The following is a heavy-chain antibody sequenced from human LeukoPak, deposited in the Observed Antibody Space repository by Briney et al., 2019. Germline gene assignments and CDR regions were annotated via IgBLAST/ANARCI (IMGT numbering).Heavy chain of an antibody. V-gene: IGHV4-34*01. CDR3: ARCPQWIHNWFDP. CDR1: GGSFSGYY. CDR2: INHSGST. D-gene: IGHD5-18*01. Sequence: SETLSLTCAVYGGSFSGYYWSWIRQPPGKGLEWIGEINHSGSTNYNPSLKSRVTISVDTSKNQFSLKLSSVTAADTAVYYCARCPQWIHNWFDPWGQGTLVTVSS. J-gene: IGHJ5*02.